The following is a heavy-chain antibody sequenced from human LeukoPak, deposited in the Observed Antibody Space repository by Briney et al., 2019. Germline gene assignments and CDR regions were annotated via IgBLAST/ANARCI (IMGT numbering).Heavy chain of an antibody. D-gene: IGHD2-15*01. CDR3: AKAASGRCSGAICYALDL. Sequence: GGSLRLSCAASGFTFSNYAMTWVRQAPGKGLEWVSAIHERGRRTFYADSVRGRFTISRDNSKSMLFLQMTNLRAEDTAIYYCAKAASGRCSGAICYALDLWGQGTLVTVSS. V-gene: IGHV3-23*01. CDR2: IHERGRRT. J-gene: IGHJ5*02. CDR1: GFTFSNYA.